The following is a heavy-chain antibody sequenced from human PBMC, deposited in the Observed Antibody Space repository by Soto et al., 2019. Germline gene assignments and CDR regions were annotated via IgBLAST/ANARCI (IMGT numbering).Heavy chain of an antibody. J-gene: IGHJ6*02. D-gene: IGHD3-10*01. CDR2: ISGYNGNT. CDR3: ARVTMVRGVIIDYGMDV. V-gene: IGHV1-18*01. CDR1: GYTFSSHA. Sequence: QVQLVQSGVEVKKPGASVKVSCKASGYTFSSHAISWVRQAPGQGLEWMGWISGYNGNTNYAQKLQGRVTMTTDISTSPAYMELRSLRSDDTAVYYCARVTMVRGVIIDYGMDVWGQGTTVTVSS.